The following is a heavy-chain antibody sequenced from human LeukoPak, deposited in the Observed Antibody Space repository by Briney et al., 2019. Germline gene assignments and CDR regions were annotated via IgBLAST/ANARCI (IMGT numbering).Heavy chain of an antibody. Sequence: GGSLRLSCAASGFTFSSYGMTWVRQAPGKGLGWVSSISGSGTTHYADSVKGRFTISRDNSKNTLYLQMNSLRAEDTAVYYCAKDVGYRNFYGKDVWGQGTTVTVSS. J-gene: IGHJ6*02. V-gene: IGHV3-23*01. CDR1: GFTFSSYG. CDR2: ISGSGTT. CDR3: AKDVGYRNFYGKDV. D-gene: IGHD5-12*01.